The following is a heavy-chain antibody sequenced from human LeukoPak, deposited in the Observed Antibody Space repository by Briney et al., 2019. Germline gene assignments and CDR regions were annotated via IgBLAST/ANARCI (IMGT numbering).Heavy chain of an antibody. CDR3: ATYSGYDPFDY. J-gene: IGHJ4*02. CDR2: IIPSTGST. CDR1: GYTFTSYY. V-gene: IGHV1-46*01. D-gene: IGHD5-12*01. Sequence: GASVTVSCKASGYTFTSYYIHWVRQAPGQGLEWMGIIIPSTGSTSYAQKFQGRVTMIRDTSTSTVYMELSSLRSEDTAVYYCATYSGYDPFDYWGQGTLVTVSS.